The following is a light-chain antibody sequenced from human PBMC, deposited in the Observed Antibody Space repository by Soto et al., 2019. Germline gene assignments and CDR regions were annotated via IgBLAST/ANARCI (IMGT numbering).Light chain of an antibody. CDR2: AAS. J-gene: IGKJ1*01. CDR3: QQSYSTPRTWT. Sequence: DIQMTQSPSSLSASVGDRVTITCRASQSISSYLNWYQQKPGKAPKLLIYAASSLQSGVPSRFSCSGSGTDFTLTISSLQPEDFATYYCQQSYSTPRTWTFGQGTKVEIK. V-gene: IGKV1-39*01. CDR1: QSISSY.